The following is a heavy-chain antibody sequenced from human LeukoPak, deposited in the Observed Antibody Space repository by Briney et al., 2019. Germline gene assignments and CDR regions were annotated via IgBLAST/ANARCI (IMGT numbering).Heavy chain of an antibody. CDR1: GHSISSTYY. Sequence: PSETLSLTCTVSGHSISSTYYWGWIRQSPGKGLEGIGHISHAATTYYNPALKSLVTISVATSKTQFSLKLSSVPATDTALYYCARALWIGEMLPLPDGFDIWGRGTLVTVSS. D-gene: IGHD3-10*01. CDR3: ARALWIGEMLPLPDGFDI. J-gene: IGHJ3*02. CDR2: ISHAATT. V-gene: IGHV4-38-2*02.